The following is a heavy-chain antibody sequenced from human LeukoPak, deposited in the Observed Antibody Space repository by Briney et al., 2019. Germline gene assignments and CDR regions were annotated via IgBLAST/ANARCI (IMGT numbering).Heavy chain of an antibody. Sequence: SQTLSLTRTVSGGSISSGGYYWSWIRQPPGKGLEWIGYIYHSGSTYYNPSLKSRVTISVDRSKNQFSLKLSSVTAADTAVYYCARDPKTGTTDWGQGTLVTVSS. J-gene: IGHJ4*02. V-gene: IGHV4-30-2*01. CDR3: ARDPKTGTTD. CDR2: IYHSGST. CDR1: GGSISSGGYY. D-gene: IGHD1-7*01.